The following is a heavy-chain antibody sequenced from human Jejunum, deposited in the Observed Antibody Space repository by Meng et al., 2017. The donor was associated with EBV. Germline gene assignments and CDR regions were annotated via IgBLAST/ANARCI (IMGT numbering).Heavy chain of an antibody. Sequence: QGQLQQWGAGLLKPSETLSLTCAVYGGSFSGYYWSWIRQPPGKGLEWIGEINHSGSTNYNPSLKSRVTISVDTSKNQFSLKLSSVTAADTAVYYCARGDSPGIAAAGTGGWFDPWGQGTLVTVSS. CDR1: GGSFSGYY. V-gene: IGHV4-34*01. CDR2: INHSGST. CDR3: ARGDSPGIAAAGTGGWFDP. D-gene: IGHD6-13*01. J-gene: IGHJ5*02.